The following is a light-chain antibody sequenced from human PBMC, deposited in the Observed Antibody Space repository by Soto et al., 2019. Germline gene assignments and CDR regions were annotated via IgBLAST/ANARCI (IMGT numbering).Light chain of an antibody. CDR2: DAS. V-gene: IGKV1-5*01. CDR3: QQRSNWPLT. Sequence: DIHMTQSPSTLSASVGDRVTISCRASQNIFTYLAWYQQKPGKAPKLLIFDASTLQSGVPPRFSGSGSGTDFTLTISSLEPEDFAVYYCQQRSNWPLTFGQGTRLETK. J-gene: IGKJ5*01. CDR1: QNIFTY.